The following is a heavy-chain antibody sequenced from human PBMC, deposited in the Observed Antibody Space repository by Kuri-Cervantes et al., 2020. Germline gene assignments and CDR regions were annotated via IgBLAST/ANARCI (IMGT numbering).Heavy chain of an antibody. Sequence: GGSLRLSCAASGFTFSSYSMTWVRQAPGKGLEWVANIKQDGSEEYYVDSVKGRFTISRDNAKNSLYLQMNSLRVEDTAVYYCARDRVGGYSYGPAPYWGQGTLVTVSS. CDR3: ARDRVGGYSYGPAPY. CDR1: GFTFSSYS. V-gene: IGHV3-7*04. CDR2: IKQDGSEE. J-gene: IGHJ4*02. D-gene: IGHD5-18*01.